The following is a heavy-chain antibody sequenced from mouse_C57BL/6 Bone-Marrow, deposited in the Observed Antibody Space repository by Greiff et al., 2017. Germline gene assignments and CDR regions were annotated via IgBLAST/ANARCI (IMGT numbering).Heavy chain of an antibody. D-gene: IGHD1-1*01. CDR1: GYTFTSYW. CDR2: IDPNSGGT. Sequence: VQLQQPGAELVKPGASVKLSCKASGYTFTSYWMHWVKQRPGRGLEWIGRIDPNSGGTKYNEKFKSTATLTVDKPSSTAYMQLSSLTSEDSAVYYCARFTPDYYGSSYPRAMDYWGQGTSVTVSS. V-gene: IGHV1-72*01. J-gene: IGHJ4*01. CDR3: ARFTPDYYGSSYPRAMDY.